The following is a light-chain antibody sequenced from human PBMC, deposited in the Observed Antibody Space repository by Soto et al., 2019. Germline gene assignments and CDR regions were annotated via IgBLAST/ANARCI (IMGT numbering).Light chain of an antibody. CDR2: DFG. Sequence: QSVLTQPASVSGSPGESITISCTGTSSEVGGYNSVSWYQHHPGNAPKLLLYDFGDRPSGGSYRFTGSKSGNTTSLTISGLQAADEADYFCSSCTCSMTNVFGSGTKVTVL. J-gene: IGLJ1*01. CDR1: SSEVGGYNS. CDR3: SSCTCSMTNV. V-gene: IGLV2-14*03.